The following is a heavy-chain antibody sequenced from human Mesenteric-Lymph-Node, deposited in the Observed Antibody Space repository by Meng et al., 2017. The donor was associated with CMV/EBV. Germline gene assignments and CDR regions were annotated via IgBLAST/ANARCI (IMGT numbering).Heavy chain of an antibody. V-gene: IGHV4-59*01. CDR2: TSYSVST. J-gene: IGHJ4*02. D-gene: IGHD6-13*01. CDR1: GGSISMYY. Sequence: SETLSPTCIVSGGSISMYYWSWIRQLPRKVLEWIGYTSYSVSTNYNPSLKSRLTISLDTSKNQFSLKSNSVTDADTAVYYCARGDRLAALHPYFDCWGQGTMVTVSS. CDR3: ARGDRLAALHPYFDC.